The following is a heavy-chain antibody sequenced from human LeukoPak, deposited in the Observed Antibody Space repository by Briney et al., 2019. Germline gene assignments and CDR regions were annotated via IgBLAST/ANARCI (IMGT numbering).Heavy chain of an antibody. V-gene: IGHV4-34*01. CDR3: ARSNYVWGSYRPRQSDAFDI. J-gene: IGHJ3*02. CDR1: GGSFSGYY. Sequence: SETLSLTCAVYGGSFSGYYWSWIRQLPGKGLEWIGEINLIGSTNYNPSLKSRVTMSVDTSKNQFSLKLSSVTAADTAVYYCARSNYVWGSYRPRQSDAFDIWGQGTMVTVSS. D-gene: IGHD3-16*02. CDR2: INLIGST.